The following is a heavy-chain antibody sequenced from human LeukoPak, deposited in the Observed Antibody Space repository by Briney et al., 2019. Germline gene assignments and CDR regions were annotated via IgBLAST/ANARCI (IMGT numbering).Heavy chain of an antibody. J-gene: IGHJ3*02. CDR3: ARTWEDAFDI. D-gene: IGHD1-26*01. V-gene: IGHV4-61*01. CDR1: GGSVSSGSYY. CDR2: IYYSGST. Sequence: PSETLSLTCTVSGGSVSSGSYYWSWIRQPPGKGLEWIGYIYYSGSTNYNPSLKSRVTISVDTSKNQFSLKLSSVTAADTAVYYCARTWEDAFDIWGQGTMVTVSS.